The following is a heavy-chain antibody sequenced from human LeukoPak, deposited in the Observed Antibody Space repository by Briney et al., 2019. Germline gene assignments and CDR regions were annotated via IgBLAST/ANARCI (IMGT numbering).Heavy chain of an antibody. CDR1: GFTFSCYG. CDR3: ARSYTYGYGYFDY. Sequence: PGGSLRLSCAASGFTFSCYGMHWVRQAPGKGLEWVAVIWYDGSDKYYADSVKGRFTISRDNSKNTLYLQMNSLRAEDTAVYYCARSYTYGYGYFDYWGQGTLVTVSS. D-gene: IGHD5-18*01. J-gene: IGHJ4*02. CDR2: IWYDGSDK. V-gene: IGHV3-33*01.